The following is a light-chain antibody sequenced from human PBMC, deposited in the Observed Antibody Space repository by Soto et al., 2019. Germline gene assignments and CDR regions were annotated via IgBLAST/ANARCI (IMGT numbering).Light chain of an antibody. Sequence: QSALTQPPSASGSPGQSVTISCTGTSTDVGGYNYVSWYQQHPGKAPKLMIYEVSKRPSGVPDRFSGSKSGNTASLTVSGLQAEDEADYYCSSYAGSFERGFGGGTKLTVL. CDR3: SSYAGSFERG. V-gene: IGLV2-8*01. CDR2: EVS. J-gene: IGLJ2*01. CDR1: STDVGGYNY.